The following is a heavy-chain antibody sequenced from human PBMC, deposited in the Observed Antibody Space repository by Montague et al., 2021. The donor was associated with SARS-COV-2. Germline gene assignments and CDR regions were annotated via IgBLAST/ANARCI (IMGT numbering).Heavy chain of an antibody. V-gene: IGHV4-39*01. Sequence: SDTLSLTCSVSGGSITDRTYYWGCIRQSPGKGLEWIGAINYSGTTXYXXSLKSRVTISLDTAKNQFSLKMTSVTAADTAVYYCARHWGIAAAGNWGQGTLVTVSS. CDR3: ARHWGIAAAGN. J-gene: IGHJ4*02. D-gene: IGHD6-13*01. CDR1: GGSITDRTYY. CDR2: INYSGTT.